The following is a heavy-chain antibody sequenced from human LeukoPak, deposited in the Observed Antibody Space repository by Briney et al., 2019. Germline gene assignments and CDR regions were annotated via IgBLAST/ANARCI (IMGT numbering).Heavy chain of an antibody. Sequence: ASVKVSCKASGYTFTSYYIHWVRQAPGQGLEWMGWISAYNGNTDYAQKFQGRVTMTTDTSTSTAYMELRSLTSDDTAVYYCARDPLRSTWSTYYNALDVWGQGTTVTVSS. J-gene: IGHJ6*02. CDR3: ARDPLRSTWSTYYNALDV. D-gene: IGHD6-13*01. CDR1: GYTFTSYY. V-gene: IGHV1-18*04. CDR2: ISAYNGNT.